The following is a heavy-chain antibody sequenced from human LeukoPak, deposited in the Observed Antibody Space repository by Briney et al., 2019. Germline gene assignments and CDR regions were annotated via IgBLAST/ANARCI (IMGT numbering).Heavy chain of an antibody. CDR1: GYTFTGYY. V-gene: IGHV1-2*02. Sequence: ASVKVSCKASGYTFTGYYMHWVRQAPGQGLEWMGWINPNSGGTNYAQKFQGRVTMTRDTSISTAYMELSRLRSDDTAVYYCARGGTYYYGSGSQDYIDYWGQGTLVTVSS. CDR3: ARGGTYYYGSGSQDYIDY. D-gene: IGHD3-10*01. J-gene: IGHJ4*02. CDR2: INPNSGGT.